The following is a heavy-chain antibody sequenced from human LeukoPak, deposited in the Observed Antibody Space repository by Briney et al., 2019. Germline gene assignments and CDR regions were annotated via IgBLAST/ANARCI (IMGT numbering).Heavy chain of an antibody. CDR1: GGSISSGSYS. V-gene: IGHV4-30-2*01. CDR3: ARGRDSGYDFDY. D-gene: IGHD5-12*01. J-gene: IGHJ4*02. CDR2: IYHSGST. Sequence: SETLSLTCAVSGGSISSGSYSWSWIRQPPGKGLEWIGYIYHSGSTYYNPSLKSRVTISVDRSKNQFSLKLSSVTAADTAVYYCARGRDSGYDFDYWGQGTLVTVSS.